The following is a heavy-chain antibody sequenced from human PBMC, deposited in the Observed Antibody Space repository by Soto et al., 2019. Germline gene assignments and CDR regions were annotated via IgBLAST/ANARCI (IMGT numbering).Heavy chain of an antibody. CDR2: ISYDGSNK. Sequence: QVQLVESGGGVVQPGRSLRLSCAASGFTFSSYAMHWVRQAPGKGLEWVAVISYDGSNKYYADSVKGRFTISRDNSKNAVYLQMNSLGAEDTAVNDCARVGLMYIAGAGTAFDYGGQGTLVAVSS. D-gene: IGHD6-19*01. CDR1: GFTFSSYA. CDR3: ARVGLMYIAGAGTAFDY. V-gene: IGHV3-30-3*01. J-gene: IGHJ4*02.